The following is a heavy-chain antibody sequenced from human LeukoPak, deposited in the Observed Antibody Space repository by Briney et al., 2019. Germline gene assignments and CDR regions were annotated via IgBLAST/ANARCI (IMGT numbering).Heavy chain of an antibody. V-gene: IGHV3-23*01. Sequence: GGSLRLSCAASGFTFSSYAMSWVRQAPGKGLEWVSVISGSGGSTYYADSVKGRFTISRDNSKDTLYRQMNSLRAEDTAVYYCAKDQDLTMVRGIPAPHYFDYWGQGSLVTVSS. J-gene: IGHJ4*02. CDR3: AKDQDLTMVRGIPAPHYFDY. CDR2: ISGSGGST. D-gene: IGHD3-10*01. CDR1: GFTFSSYA.